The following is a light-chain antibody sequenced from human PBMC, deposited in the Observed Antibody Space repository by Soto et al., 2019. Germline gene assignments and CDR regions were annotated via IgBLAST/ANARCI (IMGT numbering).Light chain of an antibody. CDR1: QRISHY. V-gene: IGKV1-5*01. CDR3: QQYSSNSPWT. J-gene: IGKJ1*01. Sequence: DIQMTQSPSTLSASVGDRVTITCRASQRISHYLAWYQQKAGKAPKRLIYDASSLAGGVPARFSGSGSGTEFTLTISSLQPDDFATYYCQQYSSNSPWTFGQGTKVEIK. CDR2: DAS.